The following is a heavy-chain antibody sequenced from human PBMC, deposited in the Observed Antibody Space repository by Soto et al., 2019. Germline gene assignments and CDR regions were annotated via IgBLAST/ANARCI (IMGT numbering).Heavy chain of an antibody. J-gene: IGHJ5*02. CDR1: GGSISSGDYY. CDR3: ARGTVYCTNGVCYNWFDP. V-gene: IGHV4-30-4*01. CDR2: IYYSGST. Sequence: PSETLSLTCTVSGGSISSGDYYWGWIRQPPGKGLEWIGYIYYSGSTYYNPSLKSRVTISVDTSKNQFSLKLSSVTAADTAVYYCARGTVYCTNGVCYNWFDPWGQGTLVTVSS. D-gene: IGHD2-8*01.